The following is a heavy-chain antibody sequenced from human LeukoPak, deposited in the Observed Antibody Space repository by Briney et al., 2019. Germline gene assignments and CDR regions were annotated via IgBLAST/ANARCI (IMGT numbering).Heavy chain of an antibody. CDR1: GFTFSSYS. V-gene: IGHV3-21*01. J-gene: IGHJ5*02. CDR2: ISSSSSYI. D-gene: IGHD4-11*01. CDR3: ARDTVTTGFDP. Sequence: GGSLRLSCAASGFTFSSYSMNWVRQAPGKGLEWVSSISSSSSYIYYADSVKGRFTISRDNAKNSLYLQMNSPRAEDTAVYYCARDTVTTGFDPWGQGTLVTVSS.